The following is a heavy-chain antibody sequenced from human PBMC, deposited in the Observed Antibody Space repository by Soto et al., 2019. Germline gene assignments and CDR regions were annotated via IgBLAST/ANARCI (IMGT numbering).Heavy chain of an antibody. J-gene: IGHJ4*02. CDR2: ISPMSGAA. D-gene: IGHD3-10*01. CDR3: AREVQVHTPAFVY. Sequence: QVQLVQSGAEMKKPGSSVKVSCQSSGGTFNTYAMNWVRQAPGQGPEWMGDISPMSGAANYAPKFQGRVTMTADESTGTSYMQLSSLTSEDTAIYFCAREVQVHTPAFVYWGQGTLVTVSS. CDR1: GGTFNTYA. V-gene: IGHV1-69*19.